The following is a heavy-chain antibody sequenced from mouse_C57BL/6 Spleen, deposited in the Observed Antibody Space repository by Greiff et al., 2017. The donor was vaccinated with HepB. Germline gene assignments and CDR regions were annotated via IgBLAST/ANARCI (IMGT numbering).Heavy chain of an antibody. CDR1: GFSLTSYG. CDR2: IWSGGST. CDR3: ATYDYDGVFAY. V-gene: IGHV2-2*01. D-gene: IGHD2-4*01. Sequence: QVQLKQSGPGLVQPSQSLSITCTVSGFSLTSYGVHWVRQSPGKGLEWLGVIWSGGSTDYNAAFISRLSISKDNSKSQVFFKMNSLQADDTAIYYCATYDYDGVFAYWGQGTLVTVSA. J-gene: IGHJ3*01.